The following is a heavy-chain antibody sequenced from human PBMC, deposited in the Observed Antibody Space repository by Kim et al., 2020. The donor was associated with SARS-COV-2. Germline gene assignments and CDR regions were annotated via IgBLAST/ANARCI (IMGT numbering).Heavy chain of an antibody. CDR1: GFTFSSYN. D-gene: IGHD3-22*01. V-gene: IGHV3-48*02. CDR3: ARDEYYYDSSGSYYGMDV. Sequence: GGSLRLSCAASGFTFSSYNMNWVRQAPGKGLEWVSYISRSSNTIYYAYSVKGRFTISRDNAKNSLYLQMNSLRDEDTAVYYCARDEYYYDSSGSYYGMDVWGQGTTVTVSS. CDR2: ISRSSNTI. J-gene: IGHJ6*02.